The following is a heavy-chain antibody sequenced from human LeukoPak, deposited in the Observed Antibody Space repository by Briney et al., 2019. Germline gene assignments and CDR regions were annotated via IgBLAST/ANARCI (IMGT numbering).Heavy chain of an antibody. CDR3: ARDDEEMATITAFDI. V-gene: IGHV1-18*01. D-gene: IGHD5-24*01. Sequence: GASVKVSCKASGGTFSSYAISWVRQAPGQGLEWMGWTNTQNGNTAQQKLQGRVTMTTDTSTSTAYMELSSLRSEDTAVYYCARDDEEMATITAFDIWGQGTMVTVSS. J-gene: IGHJ3*02. CDR1: GGTFSSYA. CDR2: TNTQNGNT.